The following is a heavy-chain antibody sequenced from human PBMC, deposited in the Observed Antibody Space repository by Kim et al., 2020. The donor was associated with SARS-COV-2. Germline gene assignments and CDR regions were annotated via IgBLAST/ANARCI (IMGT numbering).Heavy chain of an antibody. Sequence: GGSLRLSCAASGFTFSSYAMSWVRHAPGKGLEWVSSINGIGDSTYSADSVGSRFTISRDNSKNTLYLQMNSLRAEDTAVYYCAKPKLLHHINYYLDFWG. J-gene: IGHJ4*01. CDR2: INGIGDST. CDR3: AKPKLLHHINYYLDF. CDR1: GFTFSSYA. D-gene: IGHD2-15*01. V-gene: IGHV3-23*01.